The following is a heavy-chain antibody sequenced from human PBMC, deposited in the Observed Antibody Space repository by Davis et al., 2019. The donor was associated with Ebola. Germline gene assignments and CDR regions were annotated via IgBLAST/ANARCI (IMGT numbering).Heavy chain of an antibody. V-gene: IGHV3-66*01. J-gene: IGHJ4*02. Sequence: GESLKISCAASGFTVSSNYMSWVRQAPGKGLEWVSVIYSGGSTYYADSVKGIFTISRDNSKNTLYLQMNSLRAEDTAVYYCARKEYSGFEFDYWGQGTLVTVSS. D-gene: IGHD5-12*01. CDR3: ARKEYSGFEFDY. CDR2: IYSGGST. CDR1: GFTVSSNY.